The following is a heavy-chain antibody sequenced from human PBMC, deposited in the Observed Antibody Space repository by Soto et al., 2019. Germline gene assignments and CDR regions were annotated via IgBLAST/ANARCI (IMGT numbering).Heavy chain of an antibody. CDR1: GFTFSKFV. CDR2: ITETGGDT. Sequence: EVQLLESGGDLVQPGGSLRLSCAASGFTFSKFVMRWVRQTPGKGLEWVSTITETGGDTYYTDSVKGRFTISRDNSKNTLYFQMTSLRSEDTALYFCTKASHDIHHMDVWGQGTTVTVSS. J-gene: IGHJ6*02. D-gene: IGHD1-1*01. V-gene: IGHV3-23*01. CDR3: TKASHDIHHMDV.